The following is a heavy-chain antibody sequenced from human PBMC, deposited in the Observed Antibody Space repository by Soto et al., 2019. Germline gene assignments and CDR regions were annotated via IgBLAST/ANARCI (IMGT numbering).Heavy chain of an antibody. CDR3: AKDRRAGGNSAFYFDF. Sequence: HPGGSLRLSCAASGFKFSNYAMSWVRQAPGKGLEWVSLISATGGGTYYADSVKGRFTISRDNSHNTLYLQVHSLTAEDTAVYYCAKDRRAGGNSAFYFDFWGQGALVTVYS. D-gene: IGHD3-16*01. V-gene: IGHV3-23*01. CDR2: ISATGGGT. J-gene: IGHJ4*02. CDR1: GFKFSNYA.